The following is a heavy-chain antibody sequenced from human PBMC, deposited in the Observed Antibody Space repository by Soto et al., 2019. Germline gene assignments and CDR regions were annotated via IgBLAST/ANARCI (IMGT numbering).Heavy chain of an antibody. CDR3: ARVLSDYVWGSYRLGYVMDV. CDR2: IYTSGST. Sequence: SETLSLTCTVSGGSISSYYWSWIRQPAGQGLEWLGRIYTSGSTNYNPSLKSRVTMSVDTSKNQFSLQLSSVTAADTAVYYCARVLSDYVWGSYRLGYVMDVCGHGTRVTVSS. D-gene: IGHD3-16*02. J-gene: IGHJ6*02. CDR1: GGSISSYY. V-gene: IGHV4-4*07.